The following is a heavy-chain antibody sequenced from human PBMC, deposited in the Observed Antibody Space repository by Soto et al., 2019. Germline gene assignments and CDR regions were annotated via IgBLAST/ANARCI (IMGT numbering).Heavy chain of an antibody. Sequence: QVQLVQSGPEVKNPVTSVKVSCKASGVTVNRFAVTWVRQAPGQGFQWLGGITPLFETTNHAQNFQGRATITADESTTTSYLELTGLASEETAVYYCARGYGCYFDDWGQGTLVIVSS. CDR3: ARGYGCYFDD. D-gene: IGHD4-17*01. CDR2: ITPLFETT. CDR1: GVTVNRFA. V-gene: IGHV1-69*01. J-gene: IGHJ4*02.